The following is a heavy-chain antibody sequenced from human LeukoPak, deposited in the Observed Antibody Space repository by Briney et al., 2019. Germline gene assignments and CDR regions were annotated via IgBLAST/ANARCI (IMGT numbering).Heavy chain of an antibody. V-gene: IGHV4-30-4*07. CDR3: ARVLAAAGNNWFDP. Sequence: SETLSLTCAVSGGSISSGGYSWSWIRQPPGKAMEFIAYIYYTGNTYFNPSLRSRVTISVDTSKNQFSLKLSSVTAADTAVYYCARVLAAAGNNWFDPWGQGTLVTVSS. D-gene: IGHD6-13*01. CDR2: IYYTGNT. CDR1: GGSISSGGYS. J-gene: IGHJ5*02.